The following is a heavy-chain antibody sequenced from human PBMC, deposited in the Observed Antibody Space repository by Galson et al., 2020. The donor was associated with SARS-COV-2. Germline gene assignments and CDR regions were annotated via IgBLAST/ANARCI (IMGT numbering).Heavy chain of an antibody. D-gene: IGHD2-2*01. CDR3: ATEKSRIFCSSPSCPEGFDN. J-gene: IGHJ4*02. CDR2: IDSDGTTA. CDR1: GFPFTHYW. Sequence: QAGGSLRLSCAAYGFPFTHYWMHWVRQAPGKGLVWVSRIDSDGTTANYADSVRGRFTISRDNAKNMLYLQMDSLRAEDTAVYYCATEKSRIFCSSPSCPEGFDNWGQGTRVTVSS. V-gene: IGHV3-74*01.